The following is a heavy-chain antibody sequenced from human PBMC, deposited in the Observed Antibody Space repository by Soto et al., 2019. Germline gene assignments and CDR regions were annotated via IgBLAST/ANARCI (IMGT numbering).Heavy chain of an antibody. CDR3: ARARIVVAGTIVDY. V-gene: IGHV4-38-2*01. Sequence: SETLSLTCAVSGYSLTSGYYCGWTRQPPGKGLEWIGSIYHSGDTYYNPSLKSRVTISVDTSKNHFSLKLTSVTAADTAVYYCARARIVVAGTIVDYWGQGTLVTVSS. J-gene: IGHJ4*02. D-gene: IGHD6-19*01. CDR2: IYHSGDT. CDR1: GYSLTSGYY.